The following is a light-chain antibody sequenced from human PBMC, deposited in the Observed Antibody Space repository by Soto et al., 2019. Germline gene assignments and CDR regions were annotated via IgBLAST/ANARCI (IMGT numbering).Light chain of an antibody. Sequence: EIVMTQSPATLSVSPGERATLSCRASQSVSNNLAWYQKKPGQAPRLLIYGASTRSTGIPARFSGSGSGTEFTLTISSLQSEDFAVYYGQQYNNWWTFGQGTNVEIK. CDR1: QSVSNN. CDR2: GAS. CDR3: QQYNNWWT. J-gene: IGKJ1*01. V-gene: IGKV3-15*01.